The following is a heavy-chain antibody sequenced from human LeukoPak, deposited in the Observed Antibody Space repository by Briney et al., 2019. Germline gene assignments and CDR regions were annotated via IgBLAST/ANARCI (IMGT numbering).Heavy chain of an antibody. CDR1: GFSFGYFA. V-gene: IGHV3-23*01. D-gene: IGHD3-10*01. CDR3: AKDREWFGELYFDY. CDR2: IGNSGGSI. J-gene: IGHJ4*02. Sequence: GGSLRLSCAASGFSFGYFAMSWVRQAPGKGLEWVSIIGNSGGSIYYADSVKGRFTISRNNSKNTLYLQMNSLRAEDTAVYYCAKDREWFGELYFDYWGQGTLVTVSS.